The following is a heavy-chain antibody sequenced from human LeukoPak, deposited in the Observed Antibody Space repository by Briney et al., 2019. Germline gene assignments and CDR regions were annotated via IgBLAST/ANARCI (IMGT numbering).Heavy chain of an antibody. CDR1: GYTLTELS. CDR2: FDPEDGET. CDR3: ARDSGPSAFDI. J-gene: IGHJ3*02. D-gene: IGHD3-10*01. V-gene: IGHV1-24*01. Sequence: ASVKVSCKVSGYTLTELSMHWVRQAPGKGLEWMGGFDPEDGETIYAQKFQGRVTITRDTSASIAYMELSSLRSEDMAVYYCARDSGPSAFDIWGQGTMVTVSS.